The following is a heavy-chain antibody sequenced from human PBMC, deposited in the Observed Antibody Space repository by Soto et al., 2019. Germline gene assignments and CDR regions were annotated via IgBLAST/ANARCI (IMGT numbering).Heavy chain of an antibody. J-gene: IGHJ6*03. Sequence: GGSLRLSCAASGFTFSSYAMSWVRQAPGKGLEWVSAISGSGGSTYYADSVKGRFTISRDNSKNTLYLQMNSLRAEDTAVYYCAKVGGDGTTNPFYYYYYYMDVWGKGTTVTVSS. CDR3: AKVGGDGTTNPFYYYYYYMDV. CDR1: GFTFSSYA. D-gene: IGHD4-17*01. V-gene: IGHV3-23*01. CDR2: ISGSGGST.